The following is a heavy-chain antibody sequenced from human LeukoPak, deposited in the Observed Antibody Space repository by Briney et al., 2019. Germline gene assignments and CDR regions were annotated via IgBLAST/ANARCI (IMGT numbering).Heavy chain of an antibody. D-gene: IGHD2-21*02. CDR3: ARGRVVTAPPSFDY. CDR1: GGSFSGYY. CDR2: INHSGST. V-gene: IGHV4-34*01. Sequence: PSETLSLTCAVYGGSFSGYYWSWIRQPPGKGLEWIGEINHSGSTNYNPSLKSRVTISVDTSKNQFSLKLSSVTAADTAVYYCARGRVVTAPPSFDYWGQGTPVTVSS. J-gene: IGHJ4*02.